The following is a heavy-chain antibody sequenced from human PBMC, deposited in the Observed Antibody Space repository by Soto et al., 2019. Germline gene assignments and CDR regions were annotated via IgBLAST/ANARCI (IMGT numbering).Heavy chain of an antibody. CDR1: GGSISSYY. CDR2: IYYSGST. V-gene: IGHV4-59*01. Sequence: LSLTCTVSGGSISSYYWSWIRQPPGKGLEWIGYIYYSGSTNYNPSLKSRVTISVDTSKNQFSLKLSPVTAADTAVYYCAGDTAMGYYYYYGMDVWGQGTTVTVSS. J-gene: IGHJ6*02. D-gene: IGHD5-18*01. CDR3: AGDTAMGYYYYYGMDV.